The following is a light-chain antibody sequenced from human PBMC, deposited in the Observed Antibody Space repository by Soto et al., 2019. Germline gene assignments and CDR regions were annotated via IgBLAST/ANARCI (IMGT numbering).Light chain of an antibody. CDR2: VAL. CDR1: QTGSSRF. CDR3: QHYAPSPLT. Sequence: EIAWTQSPGTRSLSPGERATLSCRASQTGSSRFLAWYQQKPVQAPRLLIYVALRSATGIPDMYSGSGSGTVFTLTMRRREPEGFALYYWQHYAPSPLTVGGGTKVEIQ. V-gene: IGKV3-20*01. J-gene: IGKJ4*01.